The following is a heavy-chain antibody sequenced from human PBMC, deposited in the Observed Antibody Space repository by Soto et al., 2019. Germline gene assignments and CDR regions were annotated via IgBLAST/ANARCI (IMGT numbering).Heavy chain of an antibody. V-gene: IGHV3-30-3*01. CDR1: GFTFSNYV. J-gene: IGHJ6*01. D-gene: IGHD1-26*01. CDR2: VSFAGTNK. CDR3: AREGSAVGYYVLDV. Sequence: QVQLVESGGGVVQPGRSLRLSCVASGFTFSNYVMHWVRRAPGKGLEWVAVVSFAGTNKYYPDSVKGRFTISRDNSRNTLSLEMHSLTAEDTAVYYCAREGSAVGYYVLDVWGQGTPVTVSP.